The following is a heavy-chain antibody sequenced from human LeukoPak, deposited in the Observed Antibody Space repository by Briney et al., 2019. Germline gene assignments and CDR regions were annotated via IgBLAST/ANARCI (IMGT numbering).Heavy chain of an antibody. J-gene: IGHJ4*02. CDR2: INHSGST. V-gene: IGHV4-34*01. CDR3: ASTGTQVDY. CDR1: GGSFSGYY. D-gene: IGHD4-17*01. Sequence: SETLSLTCAVYGGSFSGYYWSWIRQPPGKGLEWIGEINHSGSTNYNPSLKSRVTISVDTSKNQFSLKLSSVTAADTAVYYCASTGTQVDYWGQGTLVTVSS.